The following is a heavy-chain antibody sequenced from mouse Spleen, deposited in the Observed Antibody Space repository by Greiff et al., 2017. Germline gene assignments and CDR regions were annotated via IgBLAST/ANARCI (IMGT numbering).Heavy chain of an antibody. D-gene: IGHD4-1*01. CDR1: GFTFSSYA. V-gene: IGHV5-9-1*02. Sequence: EVKLVESGEGLVKPGGSLKLSCAASGFTFSSYAMSWVRQTPEKRLEWVAYISSGGDYIYYADTVKGRFTISRDNARNTLYLQMSSLKSEDTAMYYCTRTGTPYYFDYWGQGTTLTVSS. CDR3: TRTGTPYYFDY. CDR2: ISSGGDYI. J-gene: IGHJ2*01.